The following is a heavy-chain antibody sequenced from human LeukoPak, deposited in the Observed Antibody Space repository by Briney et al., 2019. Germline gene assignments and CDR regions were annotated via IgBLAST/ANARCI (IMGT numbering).Heavy chain of an antibody. D-gene: IGHD3-10*01. CDR3: ARGFTMVRGVFDY. V-gene: IGHV4-38-2*02. J-gene: IGHJ4*02. CDR2: IDGSGSS. Sequence: SETLSLTCTVSGYSISSGYLWGWIRQPPGKGLEWIGSIDGSGSSYYNPSLKSRVIISVDTSKNQFSLKLTSVTAADTAVYYCARGFTMVRGVFDYWGQGTLVTVSS. CDR1: GYSISSGYL.